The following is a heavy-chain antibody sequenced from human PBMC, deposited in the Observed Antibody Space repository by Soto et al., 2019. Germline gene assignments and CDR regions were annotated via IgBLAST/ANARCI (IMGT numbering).Heavy chain of an antibody. V-gene: IGHV3-23*01. J-gene: IGHJ4*02. Sequence: GGSLRLSCAASGFTFSIYAMSWVRQAPGKGLEWVSDVSRSGGTSSYAVSVKGRFTISRDNSKNTLYLHLSNLGAEDPAIFYCATSPPVFDGSAYYSVFESWGQGPLVTVSS. D-gene: IGHD3-22*01. CDR2: VSRSGGTS. CDR1: GFTFSIYA. CDR3: ATSPPVFDGSAYYSVFES.